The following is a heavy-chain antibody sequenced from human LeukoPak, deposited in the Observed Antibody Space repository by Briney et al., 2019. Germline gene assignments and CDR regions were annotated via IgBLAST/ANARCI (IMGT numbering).Heavy chain of an antibody. CDR1: GGSFSGYY. V-gene: IGHV4-34*01. J-gene: IGHJ5*02. Sequence: SETLSLTCAVYGGSFSGYYWSWIRQPPGKGLECIGEINHSGSTNYNPSLKSRVTISVDTSKNQFSLKLSSVTAADTAVYYCARSFSTYQLLPAWFDPWGQGTLVTVSS. CDR3: ARSFSTYQLLPAWFDP. D-gene: IGHD2-2*01. CDR2: INHSGST.